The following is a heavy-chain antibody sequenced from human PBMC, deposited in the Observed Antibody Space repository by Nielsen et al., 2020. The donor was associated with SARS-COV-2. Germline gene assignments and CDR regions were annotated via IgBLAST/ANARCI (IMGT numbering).Heavy chain of an antibody. Sequence: GGSLRLSCAASGFTFSSYWMSWVRQAPGKGLEWVANIKQDGSEKYYVDSVKGRFTISRDNAKNSLYLQMNSLRAEDTAVYYCARDPQYSSRYKDYWGQGTLVTVSS. CDR2: IKQDGSEK. CDR1: GFTFSSYW. D-gene: IGHD6-13*01. J-gene: IGHJ4*02. V-gene: IGHV3-7*01. CDR3: ARDPQYSSRYKDY.